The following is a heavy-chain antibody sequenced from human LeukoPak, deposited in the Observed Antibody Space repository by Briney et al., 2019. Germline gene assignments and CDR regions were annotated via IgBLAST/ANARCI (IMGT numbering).Heavy chain of an antibody. CDR2: TYYRSKWYN. D-gene: IGHD4-17*01. V-gene: IGHV6-1*01. CDR3: ARDSPLTTVTTFPYWYFDL. CDR1: GDIVSSNSAA. Sequence: SQTLSLTCAISGDIVSSNSAAWNWIRQSPSRGLEWLGRTYYRSKWYNDYAVSVKSRITINPDTSKNQFSLQLNSVTPEDTAVYYCARDSPLTTVTTFPYWYFDLWGRGTLVTVSS. J-gene: IGHJ2*01.